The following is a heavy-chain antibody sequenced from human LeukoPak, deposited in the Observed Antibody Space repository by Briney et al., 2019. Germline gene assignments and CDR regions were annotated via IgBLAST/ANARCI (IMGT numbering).Heavy chain of an antibody. CDR3: ARVGVWFGENWFDP. Sequence: SETLSLTCTVSGVSINSGGYYWAWIRQPPGKGLEWIGSIYYSGSTNYNPSLKSRVTISVDTSKNQFSLKLSSVTAADTAVYYCARVGVWFGENWFDPWGQGTLVTVSS. CDR2: IYYSGST. J-gene: IGHJ5*02. D-gene: IGHD3-10*01. CDR1: GVSINSGGYY. V-gene: IGHV4-39*07.